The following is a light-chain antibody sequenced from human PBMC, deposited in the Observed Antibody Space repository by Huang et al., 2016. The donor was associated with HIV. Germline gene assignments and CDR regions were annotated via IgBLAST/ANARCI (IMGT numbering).Light chain of an antibody. CDR1: QSVLYSSHNKNY. CDR2: WAS. Sequence: DIVMTQSPDSLAVFLGERATINCKSSQSVLYSSHNKNYLTWYQQKPGQPPKLLIYWASTRESGVPDRFSGSGSGTDFTLTISSLQAEDVAVYYCQQYYSTPPTFGPGTKVDIK. CDR3: QQYYSTPPT. J-gene: IGKJ3*01. V-gene: IGKV4-1*01.